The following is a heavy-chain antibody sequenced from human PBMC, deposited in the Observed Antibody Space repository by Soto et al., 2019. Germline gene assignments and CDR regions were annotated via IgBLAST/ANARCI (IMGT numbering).Heavy chain of an antibody. J-gene: IGHJ4*02. Sequence: GASVKVSCKASGGLFSSYPISWVRQVPGQGLEWMGGIIPVFQTAYYTQRFQGRVTITADESTNTAYMELSSLRSEDTAIYYGARGGSGYTWFNEFWGQGTLVTVSS. CDR3: ARGGSGYTWFNEF. V-gene: IGHV1-69*13. D-gene: IGHD3-22*01. CDR1: GGLFSSYP. CDR2: IIPVFQTA.